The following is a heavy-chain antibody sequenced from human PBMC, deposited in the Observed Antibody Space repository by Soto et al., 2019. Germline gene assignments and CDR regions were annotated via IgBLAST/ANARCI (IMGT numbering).Heavy chain of an antibody. V-gene: IGHV1-18*01. Sequence: ASVKVSCKASGYTFTSYGISWVRQAPGQGLEWMGWISAYNGNTNYAQKLQGRVTMTTDTSTSTSYMELRSLRSDDTAVYYCARDRVSAGSDAFDIWGQGTMVTVSS. D-gene: IGHD6-19*01. J-gene: IGHJ3*02. CDR1: GYTFTSYG. CDR2: ISAYNGNT. CDR3: ARDRVSAGSDAFDI.